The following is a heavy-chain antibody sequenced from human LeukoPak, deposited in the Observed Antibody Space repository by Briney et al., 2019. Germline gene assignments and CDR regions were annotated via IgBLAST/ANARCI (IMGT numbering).Heavy chain of an antibody. CDR3: SSTSCCFDY. D-gene: IGHD2-2*01. CDR1: GGSIIRSTYY. CDR2: IYYSGST. V-gene: IGHV4-30-4*01. J-gene: IGHJ4*02. Sequence: PSETLSLTCTVSGGSIIRSTYYWSWIRQPPGKGLEWIGYIYYSGSTYYNPSLKSRVTISVDTSKNQFSLKLSSVTAADTAVYYCSSTSCCFDYWGQGTLVTVSS.